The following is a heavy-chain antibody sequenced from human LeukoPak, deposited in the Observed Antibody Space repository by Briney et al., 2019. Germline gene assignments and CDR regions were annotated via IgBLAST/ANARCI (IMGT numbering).Heavy chain of an antibody. CDR2: IYDSGST. CDR1: GGSISSNNYF. J-gene: IGHJ4*02. D-gene: IGHD3-3*01. V-gene: IGHV4-39*01. Sequence: SETLSLTCTVSGGSISSNNYFWGWIRQPPGKGLEWIGSIYDSGSTYYNPSLKSRVTISVDTSKNQFSLKLSSVTAADTAVYYCARQNYYDFWSGYSIFDYWGQGTLVTVSS. CDR3: ARQNYYDFWSGYSIFDY.